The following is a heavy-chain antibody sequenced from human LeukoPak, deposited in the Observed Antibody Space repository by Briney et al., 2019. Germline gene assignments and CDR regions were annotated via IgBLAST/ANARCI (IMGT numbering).Heavy chain of an antibody. Sequence: SETLSLTCTVSGGSNSSSSSYWGWIRQSPGKGQEWIGSVYYSGTTYYNPSLKSRVTISVDTSKNQFSLKLSSVTAADMAVYYCARQSRMATGWVDYWGQGTLVTVSS. CDR3: ARQSRMATGWVDY. CDR1: GGSNSSSSSY. CDR2: VYYSGTT. J-gene: IGHJ4*02. V-gene: IGHV4-39*01. D-gene: IGHD5-24*01.